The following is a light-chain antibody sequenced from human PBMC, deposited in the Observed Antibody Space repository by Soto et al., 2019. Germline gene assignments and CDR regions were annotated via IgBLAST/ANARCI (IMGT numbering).Light chain of an antibody. V-gene: IGKV1-12*01. CDR1: QGTRSW. J-gene: IGKJ4*01. CDR2: AAS. Sequence: DFQMTQSQSFVSASVGDRVTITCRANQGTRSWLAWYQHKPGRAPKLLIHAASSLESGVPSRFSGSGSGTDFTLTISSPQPEDFATSYDQQTTSFPHTSGGWTKVEIK. CDR3: QQTTSFPHT.